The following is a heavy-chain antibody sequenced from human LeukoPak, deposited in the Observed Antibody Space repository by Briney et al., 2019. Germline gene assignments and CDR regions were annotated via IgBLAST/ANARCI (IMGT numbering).Heavy chain of an antibody. CDR3: AREGCSSTSCYGGWFDP. CDR1: GGTFSSYA. Sequence: ASVKVSCKASGGTFSSYAISWVRQAPGQGLEWMGGIIPIFGTANYAQKFQGRVTITADESTRTAYMELSSLRSEDTAVYYCAREGCSSTSCYGGWFDPWGQGTLVTVSS. J-gene: IGHJ5*02. V-gene: IGHV1-69*13. D-gene: IGHD2-2*01. CDR2: IIPIFGTA.